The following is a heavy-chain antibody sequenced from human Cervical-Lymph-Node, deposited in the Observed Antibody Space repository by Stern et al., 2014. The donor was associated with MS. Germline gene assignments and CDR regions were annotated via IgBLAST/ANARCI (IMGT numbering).Heavy chain of an antibody. J-gene: IGHJ4*02. D-gene: IGHD1-7*01. CDR2: IIPVFGTT. V-gene: IGHV1-69*19. CDR3: ARLMKQQLGLYYFDS. Sequence: QLVQSGPEVKQPSPSVKVSCKPSGGTLNSYAISWVRQAPGQGLQWMGGIIPVFGTTNYAQRFPGRLSIIADGSPGTPFIGTRSLRSEDTAVYYCARLMKQQLGLYYFDSWDQGTLITVSS. CDR1: GGTLNSYA.